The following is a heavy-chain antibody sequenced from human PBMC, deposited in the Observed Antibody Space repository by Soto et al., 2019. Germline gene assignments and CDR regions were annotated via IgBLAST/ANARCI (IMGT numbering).Heavy chain of an antibody. CDR2: IGGRGDST. CDR3: AKDLIYGYNSGRPFDY. V-gene: IGHV3-23*01. CDR1: GFTVSSYA. D-gene: IGHD6-19*01. J-gene: IGHJ4*02. Sequence: EVQLLESGGGLVQPGGSLRLSCAASGFTVSSYAMSWVRQAPGKGLEWVSAIGGRGDSTYYADSVKGRFTISRDNSRDTLYLQMNSLRAEDTAVYYCAKDLIYGYNSGRPFDYWGQGTLVTVSS.